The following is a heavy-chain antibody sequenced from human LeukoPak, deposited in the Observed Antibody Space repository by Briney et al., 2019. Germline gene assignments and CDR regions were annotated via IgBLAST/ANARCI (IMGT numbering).Heavy chain of an antibody. D-gene: IGHD5-24*01. CDR2: INPNSGGT. J-gene: IGHJ4*02. Sequence: ASVKVSFKASGYTFTGYYMHWVRQAPGQGLEWMGWINPNSGGTNYAQKFQGRVTMTRDTSISTAYMELSRLRSDDTAVYYCARERAETATMNRLYYFDYWGQGTLVTVSS. V-gene: IGHV1-2*02. CDR1: GYTFTGYY. CDR3: ARERAETATMNRLYYFDY.